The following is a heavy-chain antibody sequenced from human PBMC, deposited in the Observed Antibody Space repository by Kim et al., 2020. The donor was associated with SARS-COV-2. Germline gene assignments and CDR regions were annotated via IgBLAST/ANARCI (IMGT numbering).Heavy chain of an antibody. Sequence: GGSLRLSCAASGFTFSSYAMHWVRQAPGKGLEWVAVISYDGSNKYYADSVKGRFTISRDNSKNTLYLQMNSLRAEDTAVYYCARGPYYYDSSGTRFGYF. D-gene: IGHD3-22*01. CDR1: GFTFSSYA. CDR2: ISYDGSNK. J-gene: IGHJ2*01. CDR3: ARGPYYYDSSGTRFGYF. V-gene: IGHV3-30*04.